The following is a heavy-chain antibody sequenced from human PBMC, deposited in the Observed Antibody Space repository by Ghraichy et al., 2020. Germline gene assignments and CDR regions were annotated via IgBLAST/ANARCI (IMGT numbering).Heavy chain of an antibody. CDR2: INHSGST. V-gene: IGHV4-34*01. CDR1: GGSFSGYY. Sequence: SETLSLTCAVYGGSFSGYYWSWIRQPPGKGLEWIGEINHSGSTNYNPSLKSRVTISVDTSKNQFSLKLSSVTAADTAVYYCARGGFHSGFYGSGRRSGNGMDVWGQGTTVTVSS. J-gene: IGHJ6*02. D-gene: IGHD3-10*01. CDR3: ARGGFHSGFYGSGRRSGNGMDV.